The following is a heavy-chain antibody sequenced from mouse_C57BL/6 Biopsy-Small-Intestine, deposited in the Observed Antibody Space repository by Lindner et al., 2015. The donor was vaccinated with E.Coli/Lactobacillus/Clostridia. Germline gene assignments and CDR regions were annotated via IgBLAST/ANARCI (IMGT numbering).Heavy chain of an antibody. D-gene: IGHD1-1*01. CDR2: INPNYGTT. CDR1: GYSFTDYN. V-gene: IGHV1-39*01. CDR3: PRSIYYYGSSLWYFDV. Sequence: VQLQESGPELVKPGASVKISCKASGYSFTDYNMNWVKQSNGKSLEWIGVINPNYGTTSYNQKFKGKATLTVDQSSSTAYMQLNSLTSEDSAVYYCPRSIYYYGSSLWYFDVWGTGTTVTVSS. J-gene: IGHJ1*03.